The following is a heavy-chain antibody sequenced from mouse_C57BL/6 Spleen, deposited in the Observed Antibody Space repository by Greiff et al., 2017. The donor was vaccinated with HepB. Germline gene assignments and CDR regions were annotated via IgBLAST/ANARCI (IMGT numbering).Heavy chain of an antibody. CDR3: ARDWLAMTTVVATNAMDY. CDR2: IYPGSGNT. D-gene: IGHD1-1*01. V-gene: IGHV1-76*01. J-gene: IGHJ4*01. Sequence: VQLVESGAELVRPGASVKLSCKASGYTFTDYYINWVKQRPGQGLEWIARIYPGSGNTYYNEKFKGKATLTAEKSSSTAYMQLSSLTSEDSAVYFCARDWLAMTTVVATNAMDYWGQGTSVTVSS. CDR1: GYTFTDYY.